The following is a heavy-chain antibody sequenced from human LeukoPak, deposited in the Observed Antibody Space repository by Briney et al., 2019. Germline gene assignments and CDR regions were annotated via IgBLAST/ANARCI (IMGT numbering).Heavy chain of an antibody. J-gene: IGHJ4*02. V-gene: IGHV3-23*01. Sequence: HPGGSLRLSCAASGFTFSSYAMSWVRQAPGKGLEWASAISGSGGSTYYADSVKGRFTISRDNSKNTLYLQMNSPRAEDTAVYYCAKGGGSGWYCSIHWGQGTLVTVSS. CDR1: GFTFSSYA. D-gene: IGHD6-19*01. CDR2: ISGSGGST. CDR3: AKGGGSGWYCSIH.